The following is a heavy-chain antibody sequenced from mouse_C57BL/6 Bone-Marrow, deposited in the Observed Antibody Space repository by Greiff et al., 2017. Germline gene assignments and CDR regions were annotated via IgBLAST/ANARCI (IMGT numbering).Heavy chain of an antibody. CDR2: ISSGGSYT. V-gene: IGHV5-6*01. D-gene: IGHD2-4*01. Sequence: EVQLQESGGDLVKPGGSLKLSCAASGFTFSSYGMSWVRQTPDKRLEWVATISSGGSYTYSPASVKGRFTISRDNAKNTLYLQMSSLKSEDTSLYYCARRVGDYPWFAYWGQGTLVTVSA. J-gene: IGHJ3*01. CDR3: ARRVGDYPWFAY. CDR1: GFTFSSYG.